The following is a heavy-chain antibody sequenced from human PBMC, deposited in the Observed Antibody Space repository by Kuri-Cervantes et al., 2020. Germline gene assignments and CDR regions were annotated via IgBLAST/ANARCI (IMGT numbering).Heavy chain of an antibody. V-gene: IGHV3-30-3*01. CDR2: ISYDGSNK. CDR3: ALGGGSYYSAEPRFDY. CDR1: GFTFSSYS. D-gene: IGHD1-26*01. J-gene: IGHJ4*02. Sequence: GESLKISCAASGFTFSSYSMHWVRQAPGKGLEWVAVISYDGSNKYYADSVKGRFTISRDNSKNTLYLQMNSLRAEDTALYYCALGGGSYYSAEPRFDYWGQGTLVTVSS.